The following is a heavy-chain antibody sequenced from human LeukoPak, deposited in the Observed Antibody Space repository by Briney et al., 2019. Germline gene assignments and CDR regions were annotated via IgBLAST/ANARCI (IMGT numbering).Heavy chain of an antibody. CDR2: INHSGST. D-gene: IGHD3-10*01. J-gene: IGHJ6*02. Sequence: SETLSLTCAVYGGSFSGYYGSWIRQPPGKGLEWIGEINHSGSTNYNPSLKSRVTISVDTSKNQFSLKLSSVTAADTAVYYCARAGYYGSGSPLQIYYYGMDVWGQGTTVTVSS. CDR3: ARAGYYGSGSPLQIYYYGMDV. CDR1: GGSFSGYY. V-gene: IGHV4-34*01.